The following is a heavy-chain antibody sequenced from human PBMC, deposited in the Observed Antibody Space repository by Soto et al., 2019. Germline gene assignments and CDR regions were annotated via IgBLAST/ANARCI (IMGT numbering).Heavy chain of an antibody. J-gene: IGHJ6*02. CDR2: INPNSGGT. Sequence: ASVKVSCKAPGYTFTGYYMHWVRQAPGQGLEWMGWINPNSGGTNYAQKFQGRVTMTRDTSISTAYMELSRLRSDDTAVYYCARDSLWFGELMGYYYYYGMDVWGQGTTVTVSS. D-gene: IGHD3-10*01. CDR3: ARDSLWFGELMGYYYYYGMDV. CDR1: GYTFTGYY. V-gene: IGHV1-2*02.